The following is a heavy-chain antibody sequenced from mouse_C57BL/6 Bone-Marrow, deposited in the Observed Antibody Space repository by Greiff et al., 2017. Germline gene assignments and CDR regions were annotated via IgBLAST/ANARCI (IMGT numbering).Heavy chain of an antibody. CDR1: GYTFTDYY. CDR3: ASGPERAY. Sequence: EVKLVESGPVLVKPGASVKMSCKASGYTFTDYYMNWVKQSHGKSLEWIGVINPYNGGTSYNQKFKGKATLTVDKSSSIAYMGLNSLTSEDSAVYYCASGPERAYWGQGTLVTVSA. J-gene: IGHJ3*01. V-gene: IGHV1-19*01. CDR2: INPYNGGT.